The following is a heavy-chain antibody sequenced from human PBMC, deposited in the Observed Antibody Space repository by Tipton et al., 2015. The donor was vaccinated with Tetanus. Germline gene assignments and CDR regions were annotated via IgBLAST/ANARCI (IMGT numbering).Heavy chain of an antibody. CDR2: IYYSGST. J-gene: IGHJ5*02. D-gene: IGHD2/OR15-2a*01. Sequence: TLSLTCTVSGGSISFYYWSWIRQPPGKGLEWIGYIYYSGSTNYNPSLKSRVTRSVDTSKNQFSLKLSSVTAADTAVYYCACNGPLLNWFDPWGQGTLVTVSS. V-gene: IGHV4-59*01. CDR3: ACNGPLLNWFDP. CDR1: GGSISFYY.